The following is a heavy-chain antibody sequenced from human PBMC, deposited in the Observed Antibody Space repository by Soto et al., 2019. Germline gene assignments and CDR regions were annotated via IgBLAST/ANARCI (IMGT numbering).Heavy chain of an antibody. J-gene: IGHJ6*03. Sequence: SVKGRFTISRDNAKNSLYLQMNSLRAEDTAVYYCARVRSSSWYDYYYYMDVWGKGTTVTVSS. V-gene: IGHV3-48*01. CDR3: ARVRSSSWYDYYYYMDV. D-gene: IGHD6-13*01.